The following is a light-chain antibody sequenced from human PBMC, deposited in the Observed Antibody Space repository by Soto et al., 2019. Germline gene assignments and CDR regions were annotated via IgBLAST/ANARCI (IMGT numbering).Light chain of an antibody. Sequence: EIVLTQSPGSLSLSPGERATLSCRASQSVDSSFFAWYQQKPGQAPRLLIYGASNRATGIPDRFSGSGSGTDFTLNISRLEPEDFEVYYCQQYVSSVTFGQGTKVEIK. CDR2: GAS. CDR1: QSVDSSF. J-gene: IGKJ1*01. V-gene: IGKV3-20*01. CDR3: QQYVSSVT.